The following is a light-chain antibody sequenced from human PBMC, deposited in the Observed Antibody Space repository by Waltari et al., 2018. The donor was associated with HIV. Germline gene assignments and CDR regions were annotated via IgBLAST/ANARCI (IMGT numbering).Light chain of an antibody. J-gene: IGLJ2*01. CDR1: SSNIGAGFD. CDR3: QSYDSSLSAL. CDR2: SNS. Sequence: HSVLTQPPSVSGAPGQRVTISCTGSSSNIGAGFDVHWYQHLPGTAPKLLIYSNSKRPSGVPDRFSGSTSGTSASLAITGLQAEDEADYYSQSYDSSLSALFGGGTKLTVL. V-gene: IGLV1-40*01.